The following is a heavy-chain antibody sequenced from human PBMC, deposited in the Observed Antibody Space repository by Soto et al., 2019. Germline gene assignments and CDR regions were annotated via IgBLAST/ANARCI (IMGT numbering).Heavy chain of an antibody. V-gene: IGHV3-49*04. D-gene: IGHD2-2*03. CDR1: GFTFGDYP. Sequence: GGSLRLSCTASGFTFGDYPMSWVRQAPGKGLEWVGFSRSKACGGTTEYAASVKGRFTISRDDYKSIAHLQINSLKTEDTAVYYCTAGYCSSSSCLVMFDASGHGTLLPVSS. CDR2: SRSKACGGTT. J-gene: IGHJ5*01. CDR3: TAGYCSSSSCLVMFDA.